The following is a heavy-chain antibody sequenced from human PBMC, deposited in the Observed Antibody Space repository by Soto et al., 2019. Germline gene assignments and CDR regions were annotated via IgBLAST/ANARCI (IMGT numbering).Heavy chain of an antibody. Sequence: SQTLSLTCAISGDSVSGNSAAWNCIIQSPSRCLEWLGRTYYRSKWYYGYAVSVKSRITIKPDTSKNQFSLQLNSVTPEDTAVYYCARIHSSSSSDMDVWGQGTTVTVSS. J-gene: IGHJ6*02. V-gene: IGHV6-1*01. CDR1: GDSVSGNSAA. D-gene: IGHD6-6*01. CDR3: ARIHSSSSSDMDV. CDR2: TYYRSKWYY.